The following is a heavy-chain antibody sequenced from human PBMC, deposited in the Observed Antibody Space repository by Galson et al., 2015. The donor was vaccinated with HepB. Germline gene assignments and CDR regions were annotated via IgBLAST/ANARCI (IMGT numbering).Heavy chain of an antibody. CDR2: ISYDGSNK. D-gene: IGHD6-13*01. CDR1: GFTFSSYA. V-gene: IGHV3-30-3*01. J-gene: IGHJ4*02. CDR3: ARFAGEQQLVSLRPYYFDY. Sequence: SLRLSCAASGFTFSSYAMHWVRQAPGKGLEWVAVISYDGSNKYYADSVKGRFTISRDNSKNTLYLQMNSLRAEDTAVYYCARFAGEQQLVSLRPYYFDYWGQGTLVTVSS.